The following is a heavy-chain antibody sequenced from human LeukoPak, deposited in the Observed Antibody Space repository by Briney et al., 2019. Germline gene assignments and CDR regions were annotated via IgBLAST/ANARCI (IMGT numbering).Heavy chain of an antibody. J-gene: IGHJ6*03. D-gene: IGHD2-15*01. Sequence: GASVKVSCKASGYTFTGYYMHWVRQAPGQGLEWMGWISAYNGNTHYAQKLQGRVTMTTDTSTSTVCMELRSLRSDDTAVYYCARDLGRRCSGGRCYYYYNYMDVWGKGTTVTISS. CDR1: GYTFTGYY. CDR3: ARDLGRRCSGGRCYYYYNYMDV. CDR2: ISAYNGNT. V-gene: IGHV1-18*04.